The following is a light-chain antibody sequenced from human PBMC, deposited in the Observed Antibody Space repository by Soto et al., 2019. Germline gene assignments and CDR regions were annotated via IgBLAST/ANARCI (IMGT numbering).Light chain of an antibody. V-gene: IGKV3-11*01. Sequence: EIVMTQSPATLSLSPGERATLSCRASQSVSSSLAWYQQKPGQAPRLLIYDASNRATGIPARFSGSGSGTDFTLTISSLEPEDFAVYYCQQRNNPLTFGGGTKVEIK. J-gene: IGKJ4*01. CDR1: QSVSSS. CDR3: QQRNNPLT. CDR2: DAS.